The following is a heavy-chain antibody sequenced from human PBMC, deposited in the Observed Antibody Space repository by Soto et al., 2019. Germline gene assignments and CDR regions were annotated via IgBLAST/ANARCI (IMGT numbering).Heavy chain of an antibody. J-gene: IGHJ5*02. D-gene: IGHD1-26*01. CDR1: GGSINSYY. V-gene: IGHV4-4*07. Sequence: PSETLSLTCTVSGGSINSYYWSWIRQPAGKGLEWIGRIYTSGSTNYNPSLKSRVTMSVDTSKNRFSLKLSSVTAADTAVYYCARGIFSKVGATIWFDPWGKGTLVTVS. CDR2: IYTSGST. CDR3: ARGIFSKVGATIWFDP.